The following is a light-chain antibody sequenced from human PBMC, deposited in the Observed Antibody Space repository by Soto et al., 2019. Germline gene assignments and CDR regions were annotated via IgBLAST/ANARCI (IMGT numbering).Light chain of an antibody. J-gene: IGKJ4*01. Sequence: GDRVTITCRASQSISSWLAWYQQKPGKAPKLLIYDASSLESGVPSRFSGSGSGTEFTLTISSLQPDDFAAYYRQKYNSAPLTFGGGTKVDIK. CDR3: QKYNSAPLT. CDR1: QSISSW. V-gene: IGKV1-5*01. CDR2: DAS.